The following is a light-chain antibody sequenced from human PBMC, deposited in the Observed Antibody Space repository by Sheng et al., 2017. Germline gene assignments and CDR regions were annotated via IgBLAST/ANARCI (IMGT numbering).Light chain of an antibody. J-gene: IGKJ4*01. V-gene: IGKV1-9*01. CDR3: QQLNSYPQRLT. CDR2: AAS. Sequence: DIQLTQSPSFLSASVGDRVTITCRASQGISSYLAWYQQKPGKAPKLLIYAASTLQSGVPSRFSGSGSGTEFTLTISSLQPEDFATYYCQQLNSYPQRLTFGGGTKWRSN. CDR1: QGISSY.